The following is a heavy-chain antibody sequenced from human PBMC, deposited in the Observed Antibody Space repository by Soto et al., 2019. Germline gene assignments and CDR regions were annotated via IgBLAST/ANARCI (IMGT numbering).Heavy chain of an antibody. J-gene: IGHJ4*02. CDR3: AKDSLAGTVEY. Sequence: DVQLVDSGGGLVQPGGSLRLSCAASGFTFSNYAMSWFRQAPGKGLEWVSVVSATAATTYYTDSVKGRFTISTDNSRNTVYLQMNRLRADDTAVFYCAKDSLAGTVEYWGQGTLVSVSS. CDR1: GFTFSNYA. CDR2: VSATAATT. V-gene: IGHV3-23*04. D-gene: IGHD3-16*01.